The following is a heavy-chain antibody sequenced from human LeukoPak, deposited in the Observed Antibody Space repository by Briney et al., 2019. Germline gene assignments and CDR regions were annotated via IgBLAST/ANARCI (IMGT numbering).Heavy chain of an antibody. CDR1: GGSISNSSYY. J-gene: IGHJ4*02. Sequence: SETLSLTCTVSGGSISNSSYYWGWIRQPPGKGLEWIGSIYYSGSTYYNPSLKSRVTISVDTSKNQFSLKLSSVTAADTAVYYCARLNWNYADYWGQGTLVTVSS. CDR3: ARLNWNYADY. D-gene: IGHD1-1*01. V-gene: IGHV4-39*01. CDR2: IYYSGST.